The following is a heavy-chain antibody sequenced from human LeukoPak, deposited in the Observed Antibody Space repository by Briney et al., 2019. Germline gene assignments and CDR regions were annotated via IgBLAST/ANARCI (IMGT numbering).Heavy chain of an antibody. J-gene: IGHJ4*02. Sequence: SETLSLTCAISGGSISSTSWWTWVRQPPGKGLEWIGEINHSGSTNYNPSLKSRVTISVDKSKNQFSLKLTSVTAADTAVYSCAKVTGGDMITYGGLDYWGQGTLVTVSS. D-gene: IGHD3-16*01. V-gene: IGHV4-4*02. CDR1: GGSISSTSW. CDR3: AKVTGGDMITYGGLDY. CDR2: INHSGST.